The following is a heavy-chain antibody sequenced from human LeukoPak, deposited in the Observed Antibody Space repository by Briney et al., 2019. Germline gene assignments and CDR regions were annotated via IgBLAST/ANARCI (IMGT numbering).Heavy chain of an antibody. CDR1: GFTFSNYG. Sequence: GGSLRLSCAASGFTFSNYGMSWVRQAPGKGLEWVSVISNNGGYTYYADSVQGRFTISRDNSKSTLCLQMNSLRAEDTAVYYCAKQLGYCSDGSCYFPYWGQGTLVTVSS. V-gene: IGHV3-23*01. CDR3: AKQLGYCSDGSCYFPY. J-gene: IGHJ4*02. D-gene: IGHD2-15*01. CDR2: ISNNGGYT.